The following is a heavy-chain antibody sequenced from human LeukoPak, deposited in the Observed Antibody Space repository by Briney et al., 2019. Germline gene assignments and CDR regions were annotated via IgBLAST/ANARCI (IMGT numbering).Heavy chain of an antibody. J-gene: IGHJ4*02. V-gene: IGHV3-33*01. CDR1: GFTFSSYG. Sequence: QPGRSLRLSCAASGFTFSSYGMHWVRQAPGKGLEWVAVIWYDGSNKYYADSVKGRFTISRDNAKNSLYLQMNNLKAEDTAVYYCARVPVGAGDGGYWGQGTLVTVSS. CDR2: IWYDGSNK. CDR3: ARVPVGAGDGGY. D-gene: IGHD1-26*01.